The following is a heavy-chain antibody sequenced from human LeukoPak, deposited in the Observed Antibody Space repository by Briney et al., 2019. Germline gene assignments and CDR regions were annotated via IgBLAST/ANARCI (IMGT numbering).Heavy chain of an antibody. CDR1: GYSISSGYY. D-gene: IGHD2-2*01. Sequence: KSSETLSLTCAVSGYSISSGYYWGWIRQPPGKGLEWIGSIYHSGSTYYNPPLKSRVTISVDTSKNQFSLKLSSVTAADTAVYYCARHVGLPAAIPYYFDYWGQGTLVTVSS. V-gene: IGHV4-38-2*01. J-gene: IGHJ4*02. CDR3: ARHVGLPAAIPYYFDY. CDR2: IYHSGST.